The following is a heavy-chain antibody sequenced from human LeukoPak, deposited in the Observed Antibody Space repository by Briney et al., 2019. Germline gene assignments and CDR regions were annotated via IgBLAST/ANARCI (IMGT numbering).Heavy chain of an antibody. D-gene: IGHD4-17*01. Sequence: SETLSLTCTVSGGSISSSSYYWGWIRQPPGKGLEWIGSIYYSGSTYYNPSLKSRVTISVDTSKNQFSLKLSSVTAADTAVYYCARHIDYGDYVGYLGYYYYYGMDVWGQGTTVTVSS. CDR2: IYYSGST. CDR3: ARHIDYGDYVGYLGYYYYYGMDV. J-gene: IGHJ6*02. CDR1: GGSISSSSYY. V-gene: IGHV4-39*01.